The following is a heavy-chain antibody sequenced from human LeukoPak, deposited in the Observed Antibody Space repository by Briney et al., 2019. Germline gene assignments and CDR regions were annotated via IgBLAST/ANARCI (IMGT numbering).Heavy chain of an antibody. V-gene: IGHV4-30-4*08. D-gene: IGHD3-9*01. CDR1: GGSFSGYY. CDR2: MYYSGRT. CDR3: ARGEILAGYYMDV. Sequence: SETLSLTCAVYGGSFSGYYWSWIRQPPGKGLEWIGYMYYSGRTFFNPSLKSRLTITVDTSKNQFSLRMSSVTVADTAVYYCARGEILAGYYMDVWGKGTSVSVSS. J-gene: IGHJ6*03.